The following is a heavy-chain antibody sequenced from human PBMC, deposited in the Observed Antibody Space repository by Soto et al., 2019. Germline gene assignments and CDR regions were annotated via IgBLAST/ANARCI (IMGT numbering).Heavy chain of an antibody. CDR2: ISGSGGST. CDR3: ARDSLDY. J-gene: IGHJ4*02. CDR1: GFSFRSYG. V-gene: IGHV3-23*01. Sequence: GGSLRLSCAASGFSFRSYGMSWVRQAPGKGLEWVSAISGSGGSTYYADSVKGRFTISRDNSKSTLYLQMNSLRAEDTALYYCARDSLDYWGQGTLVTVSS.